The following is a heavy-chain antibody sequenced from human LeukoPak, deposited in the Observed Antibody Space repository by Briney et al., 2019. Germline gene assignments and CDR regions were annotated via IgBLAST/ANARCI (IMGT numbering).Heavy chain of an antibody. Sequence: GGSLRLSCAASGFTFSSYSMIWVRQAPGKGLEWVSSISSSSSYIYYADSVKGRFTISRDNAKNSLYLQMNSLRAEDTAVYYCARDEVLVPAAMPVGPDYWGQGTLVTVSS. CDR1: GFTFSSYS. V-gene: IGHV3-21*01. CDR2: ISSSSSYI. CDR3: ARDEVLVPAAMPVGPDY. D-gene: IGHD2-2*01. J-gene: IGHJ4*02.